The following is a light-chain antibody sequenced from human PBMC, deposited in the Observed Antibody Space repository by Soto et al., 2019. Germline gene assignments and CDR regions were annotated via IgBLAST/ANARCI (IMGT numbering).Light chain of an antibody. V-gene: IGKV1-9*01. J-gene: IGKJ4*01. Sequence: EIQMSQPPSTLSASVGDTVTDTCRASQGVANYFAWYQQKPGKAPNLLIYAASTLQGGVPSRFSGSGSGTEFTLTISSLQPEDFATYYCQQLNSYPLTFGGGTNVDIK. CDR1: QGVANY. CDR3: QQLNSYPLT. CDR2: AAS.